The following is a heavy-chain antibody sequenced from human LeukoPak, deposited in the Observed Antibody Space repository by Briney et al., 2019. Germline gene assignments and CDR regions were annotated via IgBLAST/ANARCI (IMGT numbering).Heavy chain of an antibody. J-gene: IGHJ4*02. V-gene: IGHV3-7*01. CDR3: ARVGAWDLQRVFDY. CDR2: RKQDGAEK. Sequence: GGSLRLSCAASGFRFGDYWMTWARHVPGKGLEGVANRKQDGAEKHYAESVEGRFIISRDNAKNSLYLEMDSLKVEDTAVYYCARVGAWDLQRVFDYWGQGTLVTVSS. CDR1: GFRFGDYW. D-gene: IGHD1-26*01.